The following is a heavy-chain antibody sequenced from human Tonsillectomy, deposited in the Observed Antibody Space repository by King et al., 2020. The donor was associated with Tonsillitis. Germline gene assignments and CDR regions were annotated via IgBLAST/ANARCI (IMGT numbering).Heavy chain of an antibody. CDR2: MYYSGTS. Sequence: QLQESGPGVVKPSETLSLTCTVSGGSISSSDPYWAWIRQPPGKGLDWIGDMYYSGTSFYNPSLKSRITISGGTSENRFSLKLSSVTAADTAVYFCARYVSGSFDYWGQGALVTVSS. CDR3: ARYVSGSFDY. CDR1: GGSISSSDPY. V-gene: IGHV4-39*01. D-gene: IGHD1-26*01. J-gene: IGHJ4*02.